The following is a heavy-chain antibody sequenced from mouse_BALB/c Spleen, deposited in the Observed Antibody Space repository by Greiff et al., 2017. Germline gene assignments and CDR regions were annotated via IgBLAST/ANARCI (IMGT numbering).Heavy chain of an antibody. CDR1: GFTFNTYA. CDR3: VRAELGGGAMDY. D-gene: IGHD4-1*01. Sequence: EVQLVESGGGLVQPKGSLKLSCAASGFTFNTYAMNWVRQAPGKGLEWVARIRSKSNNYATYYADSVKDRFTISRDDSQSMLYLQMNNLKTEDTAMYYCVRAELGGGAMDYWGQGTSVTVSS. V-gene: IGHV10-1*02. J-gene: IGHJ4*01. CDR2: IRSKSNNYAT.